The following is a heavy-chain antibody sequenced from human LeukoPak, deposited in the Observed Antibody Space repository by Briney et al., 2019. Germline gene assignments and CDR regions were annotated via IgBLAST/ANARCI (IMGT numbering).Heavy chain of an antibody. D-gene: IGHD6-13*01. Sequence: PGGSLRLSCAASGFIFSSYSMNWVRQAPGKGLEWVSSISSSSSYIYYADSVKGRFTISRDNAKNSLYLQMNGLRAEDTAVYYCARVSIAAAPYYMDVWGKGTTVTVSS. CDR3: ARVSIAAAPYYMDV. CDR1: GFIFSSYS. J-gene: IGHJ6*03. V-gene: IGHV3-21*01. CDR2: ISSSSSYI.